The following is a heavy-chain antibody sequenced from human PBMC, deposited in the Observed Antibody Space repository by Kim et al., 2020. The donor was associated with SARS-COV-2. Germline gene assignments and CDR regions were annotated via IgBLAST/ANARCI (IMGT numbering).Heavy chain of an antibody. CDR1: GYSFTSYW. CDR2: IYPGDSDT. J-gene: IGHJ6*02. V-gene: IGHV5-51*01. Sequence: GASLKISCKGSGYSFTSYWIGWVRQMPGKGLEWMGIIYPGDSDTRYSPSFQGQVTISADKSISTAYLQWSSLKASDTAMYYCARRPAAGTLYYYYGMDVWGQGTTVTVSS. D-gene: IGHD6-13*01. CDR3: ARRPAAGTLYYYYGMDV.